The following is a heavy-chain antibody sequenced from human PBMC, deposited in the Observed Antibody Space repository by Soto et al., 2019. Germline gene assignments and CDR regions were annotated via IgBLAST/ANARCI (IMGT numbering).Heavy chain of an antibody. CDR1: DGSISSTSYY. J-gene: IGHJ5*02. CDR3: ARRTSSWHDRVQFDH. V-gene: IGHV4-39*01. D-gene: IGHD6-13*01. CDR2: MYYSGST. Sequence: QVQLQESGPGLVKPSETLSLTCTASDGSISSTSYYWVWIRQPPGKGLEWIGSMYYSGSTSYNPSLKSRVTMSVDTSNNQFSLRLKSVTAADTAVYYCARRTSSWHDRVQFDHWGQGTLVTVSS.